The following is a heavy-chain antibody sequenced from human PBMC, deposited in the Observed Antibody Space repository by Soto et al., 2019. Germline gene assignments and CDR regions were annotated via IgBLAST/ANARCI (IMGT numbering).Heavy chain of an antibody. CDR1: GDSINSGDYY. CDR2: IYYSGST. Sequence: PSETLSLTCTVSGDSINSGDYYWSWIRQPPGKGLEWIGYIYYSGSTYHNPSLKSRINISLDTSKNQFSLRLSYVTAADTAVYYCATXPTYYYDRSGYANAFDIWGQGTMVTVSS. CDR3: ATXPTYYYDRSGYANAFDI. D-gene: IGHD3-22*01. V-gene: IGHV4-30-4*01. J-gene: IGHJ3*02.